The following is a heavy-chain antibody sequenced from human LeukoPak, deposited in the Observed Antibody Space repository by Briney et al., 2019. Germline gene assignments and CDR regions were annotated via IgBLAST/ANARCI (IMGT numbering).Heavy chain of an antibody. J-gene: IGHJ6*03. CDR3: ARAPWLRVRYSNLGYYMDV. CDR1: GYTFTSYD. V-gene: IGHV1-8*01. CDR2: MNPNSGNT. Sequence: ASVKVSCKASGYTFTSYDINWVRQATGQGLEWMGWMNPNSGNTGYAQKFQGRVTMTRNTSISTAYMELSSLRSEDTAVYYCARAPWLRVRYSNLGYYMDVWGEGTTVTVSS. D-gene: IGHD4-11*01.